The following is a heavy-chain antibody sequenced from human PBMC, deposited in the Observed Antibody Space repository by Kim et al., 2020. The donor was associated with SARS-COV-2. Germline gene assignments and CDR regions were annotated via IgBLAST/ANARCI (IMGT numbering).Heavy chain of an antibody. CDR1: GGSFSGYY. Sequence: SETLSLTCAVYGGSFSGYYWSWIRQPPGKGLEWIGEINHSGSTNYNPSLKSRVTISVDTSKNQFSLKLSSVTAAGTAVYYCARQRAAWRSFDYWGQGTLVTVSS. CDR3: ARQRAAWRSFDY. J-gene: IGHJ4*02. V-gene: IGHV4-34*01. CDR2: INHSGST. D-gene: IGHD1-1*01.